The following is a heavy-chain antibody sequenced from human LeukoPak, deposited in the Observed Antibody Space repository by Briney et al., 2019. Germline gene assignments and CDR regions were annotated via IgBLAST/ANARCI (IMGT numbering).Heavy chain of an antibody. D-gene: IGHD1-26*01. J-gene: IGHJ6*03. Sequence: GGSLRLSCAASELAFSGYVMSWVRQAPGKGLEWVGRIKSKTDGGTTDYAAPVKGRFTISRDDSKNTLYLQMNSLKTEDTAVYYCTTAGSGSYYYYYYYYMDVWGKGTTVTVSS. CDR2: IKSKTDGGTT. V-gene: IGHV3-15*01. CDR1: ELAFSGYV. CDR3: TTAGSGSYYYYYYYYMDV.